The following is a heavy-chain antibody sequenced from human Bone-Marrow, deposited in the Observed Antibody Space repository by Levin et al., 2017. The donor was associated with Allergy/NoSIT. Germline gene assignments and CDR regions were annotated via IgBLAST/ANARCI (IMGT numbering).Heavy chain of an antibody. CDR3: ARLSAGPLSYYYMDV. J-gene: IGHJ6*03. D-gene: IGHD6-25*01. CDR1: GGSISSTNW. CDR2: ISHGGST. V-gene: IGHV4-4*02. Sequence: SQTLSLTCDVSGGSISSTNWWGWVRQPPGKGLEWIGEISHGGSTNYNPSLESRVTISVDKSKNQFSLRLNSVTAADTALYYCARLSAGPLSYYYMDVWGNGTTVTVS.